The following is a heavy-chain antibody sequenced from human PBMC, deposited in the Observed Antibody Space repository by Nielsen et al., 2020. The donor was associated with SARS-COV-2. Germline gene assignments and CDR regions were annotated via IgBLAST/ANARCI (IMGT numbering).Heavy chain of an antibody. CDR3: VKWVQLDLGYYYHGMDV. V-gene: IGHV3-53*01. CDR1: GFTVSNNY. J-gene: IGHJ6*02. Sequence: GESLKISCAASGFTVSNNYMSWVRQAPGKRLEWVSVIDVGGDTDYTDSVKGRFTISRDNSRNTLYLQINSLRVDDTAVYYCVKWVQLDLGYYYHGMDVWGQGTTVTVSS. D-gene: IGHD6-6*01. CDR2: IDVGGDT.